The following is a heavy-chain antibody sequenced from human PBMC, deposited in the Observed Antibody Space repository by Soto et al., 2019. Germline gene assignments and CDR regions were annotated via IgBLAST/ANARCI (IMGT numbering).Heavy chain of an antibody. CDR2: LYYSGST. CDR1: GASVSSAGPYY. V-gene: IGHV4-61*08. Sequence: VQLQESGPGLVKPSETLSLTCSVSGASVSSAGPYYWNWIRQPPGKGLEWLGYLYYSGSTNYNPSFKSRVTLSVDRSQNQFSLKLTSVTAADSAVYYCARDRDCADGSCFYGSDYWGQGILATVSS. J-gene: IGHJ4*02. D-gene: IGHD2-8*01. CDR3: ARDRDCADGSCFYGSDY.